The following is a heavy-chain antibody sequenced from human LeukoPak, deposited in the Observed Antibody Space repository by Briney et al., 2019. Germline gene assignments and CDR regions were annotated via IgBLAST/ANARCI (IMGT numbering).Heavy chain of an antibody. CDR2: IYYSGST. CDR3: TRGLRFTMVRGVMRWFDP. D-gene: IGHD3-10*01. J-gene: IGHJ5*02. CDR1: GGSISSYY. V-gene: IGHV4-59*12. Sequence: SETLSLTCTVSGGSISSYYWSWIRQPPGKGLEWIGYIYYSGSTNYNPSLKSRVTISVDTSKNQFSLKLSSVTAADTAVYYCTRGLRFTMVRGVMRWFDPWGQGTLVTVSS.